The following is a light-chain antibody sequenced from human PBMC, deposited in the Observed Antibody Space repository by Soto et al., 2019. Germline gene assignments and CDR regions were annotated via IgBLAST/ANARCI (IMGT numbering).Light chain of an antibody. V-gene: IGKV3-20*01. J-gene: IGKJ1*01. CDR3: QQYGISPRT. CDR2: GAS. CDR1: QSVSSNY. Sequence: EIVLTQSPGTLSLSPGERATLSCRTSQSVSSNYLAWYQQKPGQAPRLFIYGASSRATGIPDRFSGSWSGTDFTLTISRLEPEDFAIYYCQQYGISPRTFGQGTKVEIK.